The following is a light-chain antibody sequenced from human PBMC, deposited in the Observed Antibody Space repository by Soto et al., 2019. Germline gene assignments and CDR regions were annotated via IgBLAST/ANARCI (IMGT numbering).Light chain of an antibody. Sequence: QSALTQPASVSGSPGQSITISCTGTSSDVGGYNYVSWYQQHPGKAPKPIIYDVSNRPSGVSNRSSGSKSGNTASLTISGRQAEDEADYYCSSYTSSSTLAVVFGGGTKVTVL. CDR1: SSDVGGYNY. CDR2: DVS. CDR3: SSYTSSSTLAVV. V-gene: IGLV2-14*01. J-gene: IGLJ2*01.